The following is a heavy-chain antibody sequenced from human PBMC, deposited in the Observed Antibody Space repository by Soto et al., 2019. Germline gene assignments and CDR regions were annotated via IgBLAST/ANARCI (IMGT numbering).Heavy chain of an antibody. CDR3: ARGVGTGIYYNQYNWFDP. J-gene: IGHJ5*02. D-gene: IGHD3-10*01. V-gene: IGHV1-18*01. Sequence: QVQLVQSGGEVKKPGASVKVSCKASGYTFTTYGISWVRQAPGQGLEWMGWINVYNGNTKYAQKLQGRVTMTTDTSTSTDYMDIRSLISDDTAVYYCARGVGTGIYYNQYNWFDPWGQGTLVTVSS. CDR2: INVYNGNT. CDR1: GYTFTTYG.